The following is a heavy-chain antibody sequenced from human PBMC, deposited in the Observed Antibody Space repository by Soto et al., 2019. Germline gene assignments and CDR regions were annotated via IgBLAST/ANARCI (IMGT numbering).Heavy chain of an antibody. CDR1: GFRLSSYG. V-gene: IGHV3-23*01. D-gene: IGHD3-16*01. J-gene: IGHJ3*02. CDR3: ARDPHGGAFDI. CDR2: VSGSGGRT. Sequence: EVQLLESGGGFVQPGGSLRLSCAASGFRLSSYGMTWVRQAPGKGLEWVSAVSGSGGRTYYADSVKGRFTVSRDKSKHTLDLQMNSLRLEDTAVYFCARDPHGGAFDIWGQGTMVTVSS.